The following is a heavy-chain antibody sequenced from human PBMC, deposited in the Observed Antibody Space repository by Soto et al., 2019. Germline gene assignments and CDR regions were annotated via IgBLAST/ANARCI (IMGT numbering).Heavy chain of an antibody. D-gene: IGHD2-15*01. Sequence: GGSLRLSCAASGFTFSNAWMSWVRQAPGKGLEWVGRIKSKTDGGTTDYAAPVKGRFTISRDDSKNTLYLQMNSLKTEDTAVYYCTTPLEMVVAAKHTDYWGQGTLVTVSS. CDR1: GFTFSNAW. J-gene: IGHJ4*02. V-gene: IGHV3-15*01. CDR2: IKSKTDGGTT. CDR3: TTPLEMVVAAKHTDY.